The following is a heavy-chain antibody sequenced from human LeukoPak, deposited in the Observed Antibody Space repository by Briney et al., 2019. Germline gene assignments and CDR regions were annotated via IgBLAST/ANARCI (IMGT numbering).Heavy chain of an antibody. CDR3: VKESGAVFGPDYFDS. D-gene: IGHD3-3*01. Sequence: ASVKVSCKASGFTFTNYDINWVRQATGQGLEWMGWMNPNSGNTGYTLKFQGRVAMTRDNSISTAYMELSSLRSEDTAVYYCVKESGAVFGPDYFDSWGQGTLVTVSS. V-gene: IGHV1-8*01. J-gene: IGHJ4*02. CDR1: GFTFTNYD. CDR2: MNPNSGNT.